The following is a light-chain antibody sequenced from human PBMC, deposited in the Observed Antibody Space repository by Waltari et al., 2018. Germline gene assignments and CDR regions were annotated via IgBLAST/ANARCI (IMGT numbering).Light chain of an antibody. CDR3: QNYVRLPAT. CDR1: QSVGGT. J-gene: IGKJ1*01. Sequence: SCRARQSVGGTLAWHQQKPGQAPLLLMCGTSIRAPGTPDRFSGTGSGTDFSLTISRQAPEDFAVYYCQNYVRLPATFGQGTKVEIK. V-gene: IGKV3-20*01. CDR2: GTS.